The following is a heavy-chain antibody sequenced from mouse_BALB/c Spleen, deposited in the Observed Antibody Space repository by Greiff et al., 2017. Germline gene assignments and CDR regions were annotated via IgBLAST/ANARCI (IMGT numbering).Heavy chain of an antibody. Sequence: EVQVVESGGGLVKPGGSLKLSCAASGFAFSSYDMSWVRQTPEKRLEWVAYISSGGGSTYYPDTVKGRFTISRDNAKNTLYLQMSSLKSEDTAMYYCARQRDYAMDYWGQGTSVTVSS. CDR3: ARQRDYAMDY. J-gene: IGHJ4*01. V-gene: IGHV5-12-1*01. CDR2: ISSGGGST. CDR1: GFAFSSYD.